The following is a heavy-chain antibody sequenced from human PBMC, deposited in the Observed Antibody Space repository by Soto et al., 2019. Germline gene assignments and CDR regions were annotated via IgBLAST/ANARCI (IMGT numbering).Heavy chain of an antibody. Sequence: SLRLSCAASRFPFSNAWMSWVRQAPGKGLEWAGRIRSKTDGGTTEYAAPVKGRFTISRDDSKSTLALQMNSLRIEDTAMYYCTTLYSGYDYVGYWGQGALVTVSS. D-gene: IGHD5-12*01. J-gene: IGHJ4*02. V-gene: IGHV3-15*01. CDR1: RFPFSNAW. CDR3: TTLYSGYDYVGY. CDR2: IRSKTDGGTT.